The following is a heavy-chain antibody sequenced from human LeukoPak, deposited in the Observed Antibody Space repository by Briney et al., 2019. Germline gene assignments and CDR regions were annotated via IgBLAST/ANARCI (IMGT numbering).Heavy chain of an antibody. J-gene: IGHJ4*02. V-gene: IGHV3-33*01. Sequence: GGSLRLSCAASGFTFSSYHMHWVRQAPGKGLEWVAVIWYDGTNKYYADSVKGRFTISRDTSKNTLFLQMDSLRAEDTAVYDCARGHPRSFYSWGQGTLVTVSS. CDR1: GFTFSSYH. CDR3: ARGHPRSFYS. CDR2: IWYDGTNK.